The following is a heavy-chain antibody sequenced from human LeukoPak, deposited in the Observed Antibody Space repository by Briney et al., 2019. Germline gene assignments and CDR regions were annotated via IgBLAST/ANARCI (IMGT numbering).Heavy chain of an antibody. CDR3: AKGRDIVVVPAAISYYFDY. D-gene: IGHD2-2*01. J-gene: IGHJ4*02. CDR2: IWYDGSNK. V-gene: IGHV3-33*06. Sequence: PGRSLRLSCAASGFTFSSYGMHWVRQAPGKGLEWVAVIWYDGSNKYYADSVKGRFTISRDNSKNTLYLQMNSLRAEDTAVYYCAKGRDIVVVPAAISYYFDYWGQGTLVTVSS. CDR1: GFTFSSYG.